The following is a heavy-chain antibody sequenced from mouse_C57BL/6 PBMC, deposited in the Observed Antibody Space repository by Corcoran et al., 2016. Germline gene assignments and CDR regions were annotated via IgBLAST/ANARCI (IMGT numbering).Heavy chain of an antibody. CDR1: GYTFTDYY. Sequence: EVQLQQSGPELVKPGASVKISCKASGYTFTDYYMNWVKQSHGKSLEWIGDINPNNGGTSYNQKFKGKATLTVDKSSSTAYMELRSLTSEDSAVYYCASNWQYAMDYWGQGTSGTVSS. V-gene: IGHV1-26*01. D-gene: IGHD4-1*01. CDR2: INPNNGGT. CDR3: ASNWQYAMDY. J-gene: IGHJ4*01.